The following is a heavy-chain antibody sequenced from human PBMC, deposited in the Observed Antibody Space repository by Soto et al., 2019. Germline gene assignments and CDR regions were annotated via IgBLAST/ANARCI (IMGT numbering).Heavy chain of an antibody. CDR2: INTDGRST. CDR1: GFTFSNYW. D-gene: IGHD3-10*01. CDR3: SKDLRNGASDF. J-gene: IGHJ4*02. V-gene: IGHV3-74*01. Sequence: EVQLVESGGGLVHPGGSLRLSCAASGFTFSNYWMHWVRQAPGRGLEWVSRINTDGRSTDYADSVKGRFTISTDNAKNTLYIKMKGLSAEVTAVYYCSKDLRNGASDFWGQGTLVTVSS.